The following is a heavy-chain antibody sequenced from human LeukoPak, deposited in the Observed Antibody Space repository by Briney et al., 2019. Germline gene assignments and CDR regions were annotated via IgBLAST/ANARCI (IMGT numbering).Heavy chain of an antibody. J-gene: IGHJ6*02. D-gene: IGHD3-3*01. CDR2: INHSGST. V-gene: IGHV4-34*01. Sequence: SETLSLTCTVSGASIRSGDYYWSWIRQPPGKGLEWIGEINHSGSTNYNPSLKSRVTISVDTSKNQFSLKLSSVTAADTAVYYCARTRDQSLRFRGAHYGMDVWGQGTTVTVSS. CDR3: ARTRDQSLRFRGAHYGMDV. CDR1: GASIRSGDYY.